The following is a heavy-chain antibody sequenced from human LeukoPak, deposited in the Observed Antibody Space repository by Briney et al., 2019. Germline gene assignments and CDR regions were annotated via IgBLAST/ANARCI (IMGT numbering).Heavy chain of an antibody. V-gene: IGHV1-2*02. D-gene: IGHD5-24*01. J-gene: IGHJ4*02. CDR3: ARDPRDGYNCPFDY. CDR1: GYTFTDYF. Sequence: GASLKVSCEASGYTFTDYFIHWVRQAPGQGPEWMGWIDPNSGGTNSAQKFQGRVTMTRDTSISTAYMELSRLTSDDTAVYYCARDPRDGYNCPFDYWGQGTLVTVSS. CDR2: IDPNSGGT.